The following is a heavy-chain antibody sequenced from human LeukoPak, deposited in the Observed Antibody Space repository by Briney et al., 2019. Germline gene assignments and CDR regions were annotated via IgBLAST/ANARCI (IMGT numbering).Heavy chain of an antibody. CDR3: ARVRVTMIVVVDDAFDI. V-gene: IGHV4-34*01. CDR2: INHSGST. CDR1: GGSSSGYY. J-gene: IGHJ3*02. Sequence: SETLSLTCAVYGGSSSGYYWSWIRQPPGKGLEWIGEINHSGSTNYNPSLKSRVTISVDTSKNQFSLKLSSVTAADTAVYYCARVRVTMIVVVDDAFDIWGQGTMVTVSS. D-gene: IGHD3-22*01.